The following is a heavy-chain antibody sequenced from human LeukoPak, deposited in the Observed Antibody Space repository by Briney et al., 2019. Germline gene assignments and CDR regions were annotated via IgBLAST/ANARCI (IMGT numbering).Heavy chain of an antibody. CDR1: GDSISSYY. V-gene: IGHV4-59*01. D-gene: IGHD4-11*01. CDR2: ILKSETT. CDR3: ARVVYSHYWPEGMDV. Sequence: SETLSLTCTVSGDSISSYYWSWIRQPPGKGLEWIGYILKSETTNYNPSLESRVTISEDTSKNQFSLMLTSVTAADTAVYYCARVVYSHYWPEGMDVWGQGTTVTVSS. J-gene: IGHJ6*02.